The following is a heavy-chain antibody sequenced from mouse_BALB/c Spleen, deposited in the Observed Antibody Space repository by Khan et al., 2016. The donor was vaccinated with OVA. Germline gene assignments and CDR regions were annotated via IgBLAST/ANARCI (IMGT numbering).Heavy chain of an antibody. CDR3: SRLAYYYNSEGFAY. CDR1: GFTFSTYG. J-gene: IGHJ3*01. CDR2: ISTGGTYT. D-gene: IGHD1-1*01. Sequence: EVELVESGGDLVKPGGSLKLSCAASGFTFSTYGMSWVRQTPEKRLEWVATISTGGTYTYYPDSVKGRFTISRDNAKNTLYLKLSSLKSEDTAIYYCSRLAYYYNSEGFAYWGQGTLVTVSA. V-gene: IGHV5-6*01.